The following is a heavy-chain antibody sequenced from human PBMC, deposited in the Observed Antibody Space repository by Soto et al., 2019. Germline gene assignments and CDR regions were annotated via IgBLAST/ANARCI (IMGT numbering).Heavy chain of an antibody. Sequence: HPAGSLRLSCAGSGFTFSSYAMSWVRQAPGKGLEWVSAISGSGGSTYYADSVKGRFTISRDNSKNTLYLQMNSLRAEDTAAYYFAKDGGRSPPYYYYCMDVWGQGTTVTVSS. D-gene: IGHD2-15*01. CDR2: ISGSGGST. V-gene: IGHV3-23*01. J-gene: IGHJ6*02. CDR1: GFTFSSYA. CDR3: AKDGGRSPPYYYYCMDV.